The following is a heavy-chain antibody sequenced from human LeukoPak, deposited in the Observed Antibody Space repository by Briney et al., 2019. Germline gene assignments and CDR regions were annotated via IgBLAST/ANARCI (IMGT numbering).Heavy chain of an antibody. D-gene: IGHD3-10*01. CDR2: ISSDSRTI. CDR1: GFTLSSYS. J-gene: IGHJ4*02. CDR3: ARYGSGTYYITNYFHY. V-gene: IGHV3-48*02. Sequence: GSLRLSSAASGFTLSSYSMNWVRQAPGKGLEWVSYISSDSRTIYYADSVKGRFTISRGNAKNSLYLQMKSLRDEDTAVYYCARYGSGTYYITNYFHYWGQGTLVTVSS.